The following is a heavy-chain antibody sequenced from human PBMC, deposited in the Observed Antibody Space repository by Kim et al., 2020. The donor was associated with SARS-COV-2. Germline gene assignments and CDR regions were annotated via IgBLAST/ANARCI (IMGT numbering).Heavy chain of an antibody. Sequence: GGSLRLSCAASGFSFSGYWMMWVRQPPGKGLEWMATISEDGSKKYYVDSVRGRFTIARDNAKSTLFLQLNSLRAEDTAVYYCVMETGYALHYWGQGALVTVSS. D-gene: IGHD3-9*01. J-gene: IGHJ4*02. V-gene: IGHV3-7*04. CDR3: VMETGYALHY. CDR1: GFSFSGYW. CDR2: ISEDGSKK.